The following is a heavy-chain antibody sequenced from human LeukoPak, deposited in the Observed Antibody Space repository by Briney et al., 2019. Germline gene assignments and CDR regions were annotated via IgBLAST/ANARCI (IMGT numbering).Heavy chain of an antibody. J-gene: IGHJ4*02. D-gene: IGHD6-19*01. V-gene: IGHV3-23*01. CDR2: ITGSGDTT. Sequence: GGSLRLSCAASGFTFSSYPMSWVRQAPGKGLEWVSFITGSGDTTHYADSVKGRFTISRDNSENTLYLQMNSLRAEDTAVYYCARSLSGWYVSDYGGQGTLVTVSS. CDR1: GFTFSSYP. CDR3: ARSLSGWYVSDY.